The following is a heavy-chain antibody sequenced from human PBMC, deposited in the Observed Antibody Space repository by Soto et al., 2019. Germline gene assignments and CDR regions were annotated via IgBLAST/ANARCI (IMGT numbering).Heavy chain of an antibody. Sequence: SETLSLTCTVSGGSISSGGHYWSWIRQHPGKGLERIGYISYSGSTFYNPSLKSRISISLDPSKSQFSLNLSSVTAADTAVYYCARAVSHYDSSGYYLDYWGQGTLVTVSS. CDR2: ISYSGST. CDR1: GGSISSGGHY. V-gene: IGHV4-31*03. J-gene: IGHJ4*02. D-gene: IGHD3-22*01. CDR3: ARAVSHYDSSGYYLDY.